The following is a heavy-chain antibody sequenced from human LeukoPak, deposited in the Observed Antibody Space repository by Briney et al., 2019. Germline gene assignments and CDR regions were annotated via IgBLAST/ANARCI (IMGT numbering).Heavy chain of an antibody. D-gene: IGHD5-18*01. CDR2: ISSSSSYI. V-gene: IGHV3-21*01. CDR3: ARDGFEAGSYGYDVDY. J-gene: IGHJ4*02. CDR1: GFTFSSYS. Sequence: GGSLRLSCAASGFTFSSYSMNWVRQAPGKGLEWVSSISSSSSYIYYADSVKGRFTISRDNAKNSLYLQMNSLRAEDTAVYYCARDGFEAGSYGYDVDYWGQGTLVTVSS.